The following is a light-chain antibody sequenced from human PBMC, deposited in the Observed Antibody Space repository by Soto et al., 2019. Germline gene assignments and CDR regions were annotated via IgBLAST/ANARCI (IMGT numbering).Light chain of an antibody. Sequence: QSVLTQPPSASGTPGQRVALSCSGSSSNIGSNYVYWYQQLPGTAPKLLIYRNNQRPSGVPDRFSGSKSGTSASLAISGLRSEDEGDYYCAAWDDSLSGHWVFGGGTKLTVL. J-gene: IGLJ3*02. V-gene: IGLV1-47*01. CDR1: SSNIGSNY. CDR3: AAWDDSLSGHWV. CDR2: RNN.